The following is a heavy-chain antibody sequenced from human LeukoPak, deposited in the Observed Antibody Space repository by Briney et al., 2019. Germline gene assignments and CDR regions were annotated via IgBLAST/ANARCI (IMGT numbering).Heavy chain of an antibody. CDR2: IYPGDSDT. CDR3: ARANRSWYPANMAFDY. V-gene: IGHV5-51*01. Sequence: GESPKISCKGSGYSFTSYWIGWVRQMPGKGLEWMGIIYPGDSDTSYSPSFQGQVTISADKSISTAYLQWRSLKASDIAMYYCARANRSWYPANMAFDYWGQGTLVTVSS. D-gene: IGHD6-13*01. J-gene: IGHJ4*02. CDR1: GYSFTSYW.